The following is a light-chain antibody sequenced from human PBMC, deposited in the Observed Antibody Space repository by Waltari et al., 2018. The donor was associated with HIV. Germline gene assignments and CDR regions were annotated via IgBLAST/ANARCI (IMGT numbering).Light chain of an antibody. CDR1: SSHIESNP. CDR2: SNN. Sequence: QSVLTQPPSASGTPGQRVTVSCSGSSSHIESNPVNWYHHLPNTAPKPLIYSNNQRPSGVPDRFSGSKSGTSASLAISGLQSEDEADYYCAAWDDSLNAYVFGTGTKVTVL. J-gene: IGLJ1*01. V-gene: IGLV1-44*01. CDR3: AAWDDSLNAYV.